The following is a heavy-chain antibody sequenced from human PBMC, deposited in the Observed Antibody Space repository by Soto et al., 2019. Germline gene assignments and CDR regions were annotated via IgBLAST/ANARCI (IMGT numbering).Heavy chain of an antibody. CDR3: APDLGGPQGS. CDR1: GFTFSNYW. V-gene: IGHV3-74*01. D-gene: IGHD3-16*01. CDR2: MNEDGTTI. Sequence: EVQLVESGGGLVQPGGSLRLSCAASGFTFSNYWMHWVRQGPGKGLVWVSRMNEDGTTIDYADSVKGRFTIARDNAKSTLYLQMNSLRAADTAVYYCAPDLGGPQGSWGQGTLVTVSS. J-gene: IGHJ5*02.